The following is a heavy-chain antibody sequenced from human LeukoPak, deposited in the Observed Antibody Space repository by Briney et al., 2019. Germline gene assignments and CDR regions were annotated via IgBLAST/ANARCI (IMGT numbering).Heavy chain of an antibody. CDR2: ISGSGGST. CDR3: ATSRQQDIVVVPARGYYYGMDV. V-gene: IGHV3-23*01. CDR1: GFTFSSYA. J-gene: IGHJ6*02. Sequence: PGGSLRLSCAASGFTFSSYAMHWVRQAPGKGLEWVSAISGSGGSTYYADSVKGRFTISRDNSKNTLYLQMNSLRAEDTAVYYCATSRQQDIVVVPARGYYYGMDVWGQGTTVTVSS. D-gene: IGHD2-2*01.